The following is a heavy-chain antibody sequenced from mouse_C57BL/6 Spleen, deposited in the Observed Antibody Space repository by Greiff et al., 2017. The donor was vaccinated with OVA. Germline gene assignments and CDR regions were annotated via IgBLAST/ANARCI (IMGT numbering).Heavy chain of an antibody. V-gene: IGHV1-26*01. J-gene: IGHJ4*01. CDR3: ARKGDAMDY. CDR2: INPNNGGT. Sequence: EVQLQQSGPELVKPGASVKISCKASGYTFTDYYMNWVKQSHGKSLEWIGDINPNNGGTSYNQKFKGKATSTVDKSSSTAYMELRSLTSEDSAVYYCARKGDAMDYWGQGTSVTVSS. CDR1: GYTFTDYY.